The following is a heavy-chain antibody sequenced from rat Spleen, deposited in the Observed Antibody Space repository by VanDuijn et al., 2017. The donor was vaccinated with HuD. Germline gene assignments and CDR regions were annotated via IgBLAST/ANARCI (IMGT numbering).Heavy chain of an antibody. V-gene: IGHV5-29*01. D-gene: IGHD1-5*01. CDR3: ARLGYNPFDS. J-gene: IGHJ2*01. Sequence: EVQLVESGGGLVQPGRSLKLSCGASGFTFSNYDMAWVRQAPAKGLEWVATISYDGSSTYYRDSVKGRFTISRDNAKSTLFLQMDSLRSEDTATYYCARLGYNPFDSWGQGVMVTVSS. CDR1: GFTFSNYD. CDR2: ISYDGSST.